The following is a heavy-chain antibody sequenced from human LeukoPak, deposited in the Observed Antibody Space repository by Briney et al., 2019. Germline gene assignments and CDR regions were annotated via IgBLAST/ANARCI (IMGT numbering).Heavy chain of an antibody. D-gene: IGHD3-16*02. V-gene: IGHV4-34*01. CDR2: INDGGRT. Sequence: PSETLSLTCAVYGESFSGYYWNWIRQPPGKGLEWIGEINDGGRTNYNPSLKSRVTISVDPSKNQFSLKLNSVTAADTAVYYCARLYVWGSYRMDVWGKGTTVTV. CDR1: GESFSGYY. J-gene: IGHJ6*03. CDR3: ARLYVWGSYRMDV.